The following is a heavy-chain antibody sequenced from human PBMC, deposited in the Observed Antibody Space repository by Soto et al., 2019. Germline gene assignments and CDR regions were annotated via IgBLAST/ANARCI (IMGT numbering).Heavy chain of an antibody. CDR2: MNPKNGNT. D-gene: IGHD4-17*01. J-gene: IGHJ5*02. CDR3: ARGRADGDYGNWIDP. CDR1: GYTFTSYD. V-gene: IGHV1-8*01. Sequence: QVQLVQSGAEVKKPGASVKVSCKASGYTFTSYDINWVRQANGQGLEWMGWMNPKNGNTGYAQKFQGRVTMTRDTSISTVYMELRSLRSDDTAVYYCARGRADGDYGNWIDPWGQGTLVTVSS.